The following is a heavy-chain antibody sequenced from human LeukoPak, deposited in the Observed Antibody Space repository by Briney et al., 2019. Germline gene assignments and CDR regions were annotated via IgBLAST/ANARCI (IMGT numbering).Heavy chain of an antibody. Sequence: QSGGSLRLSCAASGFTFSSYWMSWVRQAPGKGLEWVTNIKQDGSEKYYVDSVKGRFTISRDNAKNSLYLQMNSLRAEDTAVYYCARDSSWITMFWDPEAFDIWGQGTMVTVSS. J-gene: IGHJ3*02. CDR1: GFTFSSYW. CDR2: IKQDGSEK. V-gene: IGHV3-7*01. CDR3: ARDSSWITMFWDPEAFDI. D-gene: IGHD3-10*02.